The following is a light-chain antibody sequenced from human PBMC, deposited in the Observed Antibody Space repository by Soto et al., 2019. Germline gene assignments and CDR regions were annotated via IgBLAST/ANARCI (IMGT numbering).Light chain of an antibody. Sequence: QSALTQPASVSGSPAQSITISCTGTNSDVGGYNYVSWYQQHPGKAPKLMIYEVSNRPSGVSNRFSGSKSGNTASLTISGLQAEDEADYYCSSYTSSSTLVVFGGGTKLTVL. CDR2: EVS. CDR1: NSDVGGYNY. CDR3: SSYTSSSTLVV. V-gene: IGLV2-14*01. J-gene: IGLJ2*01.